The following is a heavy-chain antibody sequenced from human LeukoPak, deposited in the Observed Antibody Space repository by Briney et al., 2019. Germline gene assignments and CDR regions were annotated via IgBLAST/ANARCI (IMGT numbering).Heavy chain of an antibody. J-gene: IGHJ4*02. Sequence: GGSLRLSCAASGFTFSSYAMSWVRQAPGKGLEWVSAISGSGGSTYYADSVKGRFTVSRDNSKNSLYLQMSSLTAADTAVYYCAKDRSIGTYYTFDHWGQGTLVTVSS. V-gene: IGHV3-23*01. CDR1: GFTFSSYA. D-gene: IGHD1-26*01. CDR3: AKDRSIGTYYTFDH. CDR2: ISGSGGST.